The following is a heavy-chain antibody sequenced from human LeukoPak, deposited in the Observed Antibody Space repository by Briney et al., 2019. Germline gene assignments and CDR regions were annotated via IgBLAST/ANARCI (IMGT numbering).Heavy chain of an antibody. V-gene: IGHV4-39*01. CDR2: INYSGST. CDR3: ARYSTSSGWFDP. Sequence: SETLSLTCTVSGGSISSSSYYWGWIRQPPGQGLEWIGTINYSGSTYYSPSLKSRLTISVDSSKNQFSLKLTSVTAAYTAVYYCARYSTSSGWFDPWGQGILVTVSS. J-gene: IGHJ5*02. CDR1: GGSISSSSYY. D-gene: IGHD6-6*01.